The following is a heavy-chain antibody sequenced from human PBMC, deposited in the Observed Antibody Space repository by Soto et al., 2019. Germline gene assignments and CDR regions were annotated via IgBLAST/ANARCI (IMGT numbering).Heavy chain of an antibody. D-gene: IGHD1-7*01. CDR2: ISYDGSKK. J-gene: IGHJ5*02. CDR3: ARDVAGKNYVDP. CDR1: GFTFSHYA. Sequence: QAQLVESGGGVVQPGRSLRLSCAASGFTFSHYAMHWVRQAPGKGLEWVAIISYDGSKKYYGDSVKGRFTISRDNSKNTLYLQMNSLRVEDTAVYYCARDVAGKNYVDPWGQGTPVTVSS. V-gene: IGHV3-30-3*01.